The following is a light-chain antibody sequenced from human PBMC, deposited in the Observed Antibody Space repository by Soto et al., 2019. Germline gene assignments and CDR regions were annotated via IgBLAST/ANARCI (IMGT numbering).Light chain of an antibody. J-gene: IGKJ1*01. Sequence: DIQMTQSPSTLSGSVGDRVTITCRASQTISSWLAWYQQKPGKAPKLLIYKASTLKSGVPSRFSGSGSGTELTLTISSLQPDDFATYYCQHYNSYSEACGQGTKVEL. V-gene: IGKV1-5*03. CDR3: QHYNSYSEA. CDR2: KAS. CDR1: QTISSW.